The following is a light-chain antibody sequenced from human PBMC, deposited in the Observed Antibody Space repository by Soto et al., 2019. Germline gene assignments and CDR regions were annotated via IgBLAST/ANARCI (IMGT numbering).Light chain of an antibody. CDR1: SSNIGSNI. Sequence: QSVLTQPPSASGTTGQRVTISCSGGSSNIGSNIVNWYQQLPGTAPKLLIYSNNQRPSGVPDRFSGSKSGTSASLAISGLQSEDEADYYCAAWDDSLNGGVFGGGTKLTVL. V-gene: IGLV1-44*01. J-gene: IGLJ3*02. CDR2: SNN. CDR3: AAWDDSLNGGV.